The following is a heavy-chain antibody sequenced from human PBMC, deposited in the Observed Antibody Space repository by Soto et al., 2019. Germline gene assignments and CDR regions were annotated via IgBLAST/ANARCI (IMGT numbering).Heavy chain of an antibody. Sequence: QVQLVESGGGVVQPGRSLRLSWTASGFTFSTYGMHWVRQAPGKGLEWVTVIWYDGSNKYYADSVKGRFTISRDNSKNTLYLQMNSLRADDTAVYYCARGGGSGSSFVGYYYYTLDVWGQGTTVTVSS. CDR3: ARGGGSGSSFVGYYYYTLDV. J-gene: IGHJ6*02. V-gene: IGHV3-33*01. D-gene: IGHD1-26*01. CDR1: GFTFSTYG. CDR2: IWYDGSNK.